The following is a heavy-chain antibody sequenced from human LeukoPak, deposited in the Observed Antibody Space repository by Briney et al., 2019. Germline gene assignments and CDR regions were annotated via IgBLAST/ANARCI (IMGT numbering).Heavy chain of an antibody. V-gene: IGHV3-30-3*01. D-gene: IGHD3-3*01. CDR2: ISYDGSNK. J-gene: IGHJ6*02. CDR3: ARDRDLGRITIFGVVAYYYGMDV. Sequence: GGSLRLSCAASGFTFSSYWMSWVRQAPGKGLEWVAVISYDGSNKYYADSVKGRFTISRDNSKNTLYLQMNSLRAEDTAVYYCARDRDLGRITIFGVVAYYYGMDVWGQGTTVTVSS. CDR1: GFTFSSYW.